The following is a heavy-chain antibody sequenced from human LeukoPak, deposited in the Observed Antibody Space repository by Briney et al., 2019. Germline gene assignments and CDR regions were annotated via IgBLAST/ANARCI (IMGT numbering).Heavy chain of an antibody. CDR3: TRNPQPGGFFFPYSYNMDV. Sequence: PGRSLRLSCTASGFTFGDYAMSWVRQAPGKGLEWVGFIRSKAYGGTTEYAASMKGRFTISRDDAKSIAYLQMNSLKTEDTAVYYCTRNPQPGGFFFPYSYNMDVWGKGTTVTVSS. CDR2: IRSKAYGGTT. V-gene: IGHV3-49*04. J-gene: IGHJ6*03. D-gene: IGHD1-14*01. CDR1: GFTFGDYA.